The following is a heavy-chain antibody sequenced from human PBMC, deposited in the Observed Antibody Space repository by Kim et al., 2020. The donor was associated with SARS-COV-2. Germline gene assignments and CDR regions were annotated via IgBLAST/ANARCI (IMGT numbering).Heavy chain of an antibody. CDR3: ARDLVGHAFDI. Sequence: TNYNPSLKSRVTISVDKSKNQFSLKLSAVTAADTAVYYCARDLVGHAFDIWGQGTMVTVSS. CDR2: T. D-gene: IGHD3-9*01. V-gene: IGHV4-4*02. J-gene: IGHJ3*02.